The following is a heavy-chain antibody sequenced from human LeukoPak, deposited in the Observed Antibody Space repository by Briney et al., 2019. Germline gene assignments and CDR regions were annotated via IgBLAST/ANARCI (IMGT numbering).Heavy chain of an antibody. J-gene: IGHJ4*02. D-gene: IGHD3-22*01. CDR2: IGQDGIET. CDR1: GISFASYW. V-gene: IGHV3-7*01. Sequence: GGSLRLSCAASGISFASYWVTWVRQAPGKGLEWVANIGQDGIETVYEGSVKGRFTISRDNARNLLFLQMNSLRADDTAVYYCAIPSSYDGSRYHHAYWGQGTLVSVSS. CDR3: AIPSSYDGSRYHHAY.